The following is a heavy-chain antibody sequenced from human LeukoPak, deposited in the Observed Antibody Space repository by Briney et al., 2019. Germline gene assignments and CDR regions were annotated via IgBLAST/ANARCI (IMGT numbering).Heavy chain of an antibody. CDR2: MNPNSGNT. J-gene: IGHJ6*03. Sequence: GASVKGSCKASGYTFTSYDINWVRQATGQGLEWIGWMNPNSGNTGYAQKFQGRVTITRNTSISTAYMELSSLRSEDTAVYYCARGHVVVVAAPYYYYYMDVWGKGTTVTVSS. CDR3: ARGHVVVVAAPYYYYYMDV. CDR1: GYTFTSYD. D-gene: IGHD2-15*01. V-gene: IGHV1-8*03.